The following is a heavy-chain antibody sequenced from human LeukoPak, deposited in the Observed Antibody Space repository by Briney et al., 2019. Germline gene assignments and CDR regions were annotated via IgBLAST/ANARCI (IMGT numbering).Heavy chain of an antibody. CDR1: GYTYTSYG. V-gene: IGHV1-18*01. Sequence: ASVKVSCKASGYTYTSYGISWVRQAPGQGLEWMGWISAYNGNTNYAQKLQGRVTMTTDTSTSTAYMELRSLRSDDTAVYYCASVDVWGSYRPYYFDYWGQGTLVTVSS. CDR3: ASVDVWGSYRPYYFDY. D-gene: IGHD3-16*02. CDR2: ISAYNGNT. J-gene: IGHJ4*02.